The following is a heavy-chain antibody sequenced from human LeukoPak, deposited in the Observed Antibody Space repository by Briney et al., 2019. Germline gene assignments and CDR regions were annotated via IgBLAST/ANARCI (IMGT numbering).Heavy chain of an antibody. CDR1: GGTFSSYA. CDR2: IIPILGIA. D-gene: IGHD6-13*01. CDR3: ASYLSIAAAGAFDI. J-gene: IGHJ3*02. V-gene: IGHV1-69*04. Sequence: SVKVSCKASGGTFSSYAISWVRQAPGQGLEWMGRIIPILGIANYAQKFQGRVTITADKSTSTAYMELSSLRSEDTAVYYCASYLSIAAAGAFDIWGQGTMVTVSS.